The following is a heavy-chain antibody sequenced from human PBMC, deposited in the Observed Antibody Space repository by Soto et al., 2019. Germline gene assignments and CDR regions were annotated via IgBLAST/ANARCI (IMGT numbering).Heavy chain of an antibody. CDR1: GGSFSGYY. J-gene: IGHJ4*02. D-gene: IGHD3-10*01. V-gene: IGHV4-34*01. Sequence: PSETLSLTCAVYGGSFSGYYWSWIRQPPGKGLEWIGEINHSGSTNYNPSLKSRVTISVDTSKNQFSPKLSSVTAADTAVYYCARGRMVRGVIRFVTLLYFDYWGQGTMVTV. CDR2: INHSGST. CDR3: ARGRMVRGVIRFVTLLYFDY.